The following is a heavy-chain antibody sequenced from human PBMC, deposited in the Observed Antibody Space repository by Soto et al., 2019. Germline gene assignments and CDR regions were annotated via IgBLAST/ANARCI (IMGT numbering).Heavy chain of an antibody. CDR3: APLSVSLSGPYGIHV. CDR1: GYSVTSSDYY. J-gene: IGHJ6*02. CDR2: MFYSGLT. V-gene: IGHV4-39*01. Sequence: PSETLSLTCSVSGYSVTSSDYYCAWTRQPPGKGLEWIGSMFYSGLTYYNPSLKSRVTLSVDTSKNQFSVRLNSVTAADTAVYYCAPLSVSLSGPYGIHVWGQGTTVTVSS. D-gene: IGHD2-15*01.